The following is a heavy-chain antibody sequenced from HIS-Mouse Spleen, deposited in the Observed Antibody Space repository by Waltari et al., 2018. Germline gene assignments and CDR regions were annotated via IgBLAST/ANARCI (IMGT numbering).Heavy chain of an antibody. V-gene: IGHV3-21*01. CDR3: ARDPSGYDNH. D-gene: IGHD5-12*01. Sequence: EVQLVESGGGLVKPGGSLRRSCAASGFTLSSYSSHWVRQAPGKGLEWVSSISSSSSYIYYADSVKGRFTISRDNAKNSLYLQMNSLRAEDTAVYYCARDPSGYDNHWGQGTLVTVSS. CDR2: ISSSSSYI. J-gene: IGHJ5*02. CDR1: GFTLSSYS.